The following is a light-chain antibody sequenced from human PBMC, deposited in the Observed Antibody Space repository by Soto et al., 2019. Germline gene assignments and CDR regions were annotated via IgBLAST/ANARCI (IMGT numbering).Light chain of an antibody. Sequence: QSALTQPASVSGSPGQSITISCTGTSNDIGGYNYVSWYQQHPGEAPKLIIYEVSNRPSGVSNRFSGSKSDNTASLTITGLQAGDEASYYCSSYTITHIPVIFGGGTKVTVL. J-gene: IGLJ2*01. CDR2: EVS. CDR3: SSYTITHIPVI. CDR1: SNDIGGYNY. V-gene: IGLV2-14*01.